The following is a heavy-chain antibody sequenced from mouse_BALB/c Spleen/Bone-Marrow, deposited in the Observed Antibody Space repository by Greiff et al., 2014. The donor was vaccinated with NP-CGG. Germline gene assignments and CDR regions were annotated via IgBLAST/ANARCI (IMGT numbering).Heavy chain of an antibody. D-gene: IGHD1-1*01. V-gene: IGHV1-82*01. CDR3: ARSAYYGSSYGAMDY. Sequence: QVQLQQSGPELVKPGASVKISCTGSGYAFSSPWMNWVKQRPGQGLEWIGRIYPGDGDTNSNGRFKGKATLTADRSSNTAYMQLSSLTSVDSAVYFCARSAYYGSSYGAMDYWGQGTSVTVSP. CDR2: IYPGDGDT. CDR1: GYAFSSPW. J-gene: IGHJ4*01.